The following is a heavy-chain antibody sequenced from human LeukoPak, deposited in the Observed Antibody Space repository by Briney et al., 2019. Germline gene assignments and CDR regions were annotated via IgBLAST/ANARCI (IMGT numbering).Heavy chain of an antibody. D-gene: IGHD2-15*01. Sequence: GGFLRLSCTASGFTVSSNYMTWVRQAPGKGLEWVSVIYSDGSTYYTDSVKGRFTISRDNSKSTLYLQMNSLRVEDTAVYYCARVQGGGLLRWYWGQGTLDTVSS. J-gene: IGHJ4*02. CDR2: IYSDGST. V-gene: IGHV3-66*01. CDR1: GFTVSSNY. CDR3: ARVQGGGLLRWY.